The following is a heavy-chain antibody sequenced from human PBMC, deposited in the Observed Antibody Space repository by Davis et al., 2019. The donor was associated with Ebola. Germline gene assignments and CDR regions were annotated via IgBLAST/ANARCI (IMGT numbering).Heavy chain of an antibody. J-gene: IGHJ4*02. CDR2: INHSGST. D-gene: IGHD3-22*01. CDR1: GGSFSGYY. CDR3: ASSYYYDSSGLGFDY. Sequence: MPSETLSLTCAVYGGSFSGYYWSWIRQPPGKGLEWIGEINHSGSTNYNPSLKSRVTISVDTSKNQFSLKLSSVTAADTAVYYCASSYYYDSSGLGFDYWGQGTLVTVSS. V-gene: IGHV4-34*01.